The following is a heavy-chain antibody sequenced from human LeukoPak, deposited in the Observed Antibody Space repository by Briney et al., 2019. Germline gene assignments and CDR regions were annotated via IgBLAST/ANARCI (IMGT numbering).Heavy chain of an antibody. Sequence: GASVKVSCKASGYTFTGYYMHWVRQAPGQGLEWMGWINPNSGGTNYAQKFQGRVTMTRDTSISTAYMELSSLRSEDTAVYYCARTIFGVVIPTENWFDPWGQGTLVTVSS. CDR1: GYTFTGYY. D-gene: IGHD3-3*01. J-gene: IGHJ5*02. CDR3: ARTIFGVVIPTENWFDP. CDR2: INPNSGGT. V-gene: IGHV1-2*02.